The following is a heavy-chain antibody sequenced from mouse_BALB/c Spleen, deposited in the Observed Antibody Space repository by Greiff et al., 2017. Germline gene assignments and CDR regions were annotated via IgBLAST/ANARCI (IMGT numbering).Heavy chain of an antibody. CDR3: ARRENDYDDFDY. CDR1: GYTFTDYA. CDR2: ISTYYGDA. V-gene: IGHV1S137*01. Sequence: VQLQQSGAELVRPGVSVKISCKGSGYTFTDYAMHWVKQSHAKSLEWIGVISTYYGDASYNQKFKGKATMTVDKSSSTAYMELARLTSEDSAIYYCARRENDYDDFDYWGQGTTLTVSS. J-gene: IGHJ2*01. D-gene: IGHD2-4*01.